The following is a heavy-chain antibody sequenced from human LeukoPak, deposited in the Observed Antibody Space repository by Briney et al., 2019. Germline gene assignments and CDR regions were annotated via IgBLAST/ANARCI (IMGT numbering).Heavy chain of an antibody. V-gene: IGHV1-2*02. CDR1: GYTFTGYY. CDR3: ARDLPEEYQLQHTQFDY. Sequence: ASVKVSCKASGYTFTGYYMHWVRQAPGQGLEWMGWINPNSGATNYAQKFQGRVTMTRDTSISTAYMELSRLRSDDTAVYYCARDLPEEYQLQHTQFDYWGQGTLVTVSS. CDR2: INPNSGAT. D-gene: IGHD2-2*01. J-gene: IGHJ4*02.